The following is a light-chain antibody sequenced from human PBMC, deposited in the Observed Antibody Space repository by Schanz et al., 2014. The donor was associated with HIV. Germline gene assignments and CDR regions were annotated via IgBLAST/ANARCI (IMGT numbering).Light chain of an antibody. CDR3: SSYAGRNTYV. CDR1: SSDVGAYNY. J-gene: IGLJ1*01. Sequence: QSALTQPTSASGSPGQSVTNSCTGASSDVGAYNYVSWYQRLPGKAPKLIIFEVVKRPSGVPDRLSGSKSGNTASLTVSGLQAEDEADYYCSSYAGRNTYVFGTGTKLTVL. V-gene: IGLV2-8*01. CDR2: EVV.